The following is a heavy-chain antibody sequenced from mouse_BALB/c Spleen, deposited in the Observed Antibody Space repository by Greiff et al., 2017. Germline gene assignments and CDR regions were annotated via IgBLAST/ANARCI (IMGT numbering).Heavy chain of an antibody. CDR2: INSNGGST. D-gene: IGHD2-14*01. J-gene: IGHJ2*01. CDR1: GFTFSSYG. V-gene: IGHV5-6-3*01. Sequence: EVQVVESGGGLVQPGGSLKLSCAASGFTFSSYGMSWVRQTPDKRLELVATINSNGGSTYYPDSVKGRFTISRDNAKNTLYLQMSSLKSEDTAMYYCARDGYRYDGAFDYWGQGTTLTVSS. CDR3: ARDGYRYDGAFDY.